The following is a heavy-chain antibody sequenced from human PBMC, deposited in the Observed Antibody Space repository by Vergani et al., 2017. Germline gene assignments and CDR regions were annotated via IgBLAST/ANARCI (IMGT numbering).Heavy chain of an antibody. D-gene: IGHD6-13*01. V-gene: IGHV3-48*03. Sequence: EVQLVESGGGLVQPGGSLRLSCAASGFTFSSYEMNWVRQAPGKGLEWVSYISSSGSTIYYADSVKGRFTISRDNAKNSLYLQMNSLRAEDTAVYYCARAIAAAGTDYWGQGTLVTVSS. CDR2: ISSSGSTI. J-gene: IGHJ4*02. CDR1: GFTFSSYE. CDR3: ARAIAAAGTDY.